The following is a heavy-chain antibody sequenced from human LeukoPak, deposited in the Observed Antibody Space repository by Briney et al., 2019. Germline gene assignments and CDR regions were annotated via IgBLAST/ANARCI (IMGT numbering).Heavy chain of an antibody. CDR2: ISSNGGST. J-gene: IGHJ4*02. Sequence: GGSLRLSCSASGFTFSSYAMHWVRQAPGKGLEYVSAISSNGGSTYYADSVKGRFTISRDNSKNTLYLQMNSLRAEDTAVYYCAKDRPCTTCYPSDCWGQGTLVTVSS. CDR3: AKDRPCTTCYPSDC. D-gene: IGHD2-2*01. CDR1: GFTFSSYA. V-gene: IGHV3-64*04.